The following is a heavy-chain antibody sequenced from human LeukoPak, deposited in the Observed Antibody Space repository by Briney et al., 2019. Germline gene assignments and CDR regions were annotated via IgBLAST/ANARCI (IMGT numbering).Heavy chain of an antibody. J-gene: IGHJ5*02. CDR3: ARVDHDYGDYEGWFDP. CDR1: GGSISSYY. Sequence: SETLSLTCTVSGGSISSYYWSWIRQPPGKGLEWIGYIYYSGSTNYNPSLKSRVTISVDTSKNQFSLKLSSVTAADTTVYYCARVDHDYGDYEGWFDPWGQGTLVTVSS. D-gene: IGHD4-17*01. CDR2: IYYSGST. V-gene: IGHV4-59*01.